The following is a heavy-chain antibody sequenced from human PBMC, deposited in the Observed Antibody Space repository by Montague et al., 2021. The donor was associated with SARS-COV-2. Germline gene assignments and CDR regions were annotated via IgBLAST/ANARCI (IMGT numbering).Heavy chain of an antibody. V-gene: IGHV6-1*01. D-gene: IGHD3-10*01. CDR3: ARGGWGAPGTGRLFDY. CDR1: GDSVSSNSAA. J-gene: IGHJ4*02. CDR2: TYYRSKWYN. Sequence: CAISGDSVSSNSAAWNWIRQSPSRGLEWLGRTYYRSKWYNDYAVSVKSRITINPDTPKNQFSLQLNSVTPEDTAVYYCARGGWGAPGTGRLFDYWGQGTLVTVSS.